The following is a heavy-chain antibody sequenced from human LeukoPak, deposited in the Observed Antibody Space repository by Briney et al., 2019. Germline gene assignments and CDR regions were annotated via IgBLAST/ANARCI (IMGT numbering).Heavy chain of an antibody. CDR2: INTNTGNP. CDR1: GYTFTSYA. V-gene: IGHV7-4-1*02. CDR3: ASPKESDPAKFDY. D-gene: IGHD2-2*01. Sequence: ASVKVSCKASGYTFTSYAMNWVRQAPGQGLEWMGWINTNTGNPTYAQGFTGRFVFSLDTSVSTAYLQISSLKVEDTAVYYCASPKESDPAKFDYWGQGTLVTVSS. J-gene: IGHJ4*02.